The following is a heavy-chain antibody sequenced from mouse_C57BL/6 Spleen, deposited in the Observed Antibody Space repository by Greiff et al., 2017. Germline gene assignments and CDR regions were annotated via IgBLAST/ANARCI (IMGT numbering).Heavy chain of an antibody. D-gene: IGHD1-1*01. CDR2: IYPSDSET. CDR3: ASRVYYGSSYWYFDV. CDR1: GYTFTSYW. V-gene: IGHV1-61*01. Sequence: VQLQQPGAELVRPGSSVKLSCKASGYTFTSYWMDWVKQRPGQGLEWIGNIYPSDSETHYNQKFKDKATLTVDKSSSTAYMQLSSLTSEDSAVYYCASRVYYGSSYWYFDVWGTGTPVTVSS. J-gene: IGHJ1*03.